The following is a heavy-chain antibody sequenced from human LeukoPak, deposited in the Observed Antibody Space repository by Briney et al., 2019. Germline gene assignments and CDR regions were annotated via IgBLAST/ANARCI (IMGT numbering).Heavy chain of an antibody. CDR1: GFTFSSYA. J-gene: IGHJ6*03. CDR3: ARVSALGYCSGGSCHMDV. V-gene: IGHV3-23*01. Sequence: GGSLRLSCAASGFTFSSYAMTWVRQAPGKGLEWVSTINWNGGDTYYADSVKGRFTISRDNSKNTLYLQMNSLRAEDTAVYYCARVSALGYCSGGSCHMDVWGKGTTVTISS. D-gene: IGHD2-15*01. CDR2: INWNGGDT.